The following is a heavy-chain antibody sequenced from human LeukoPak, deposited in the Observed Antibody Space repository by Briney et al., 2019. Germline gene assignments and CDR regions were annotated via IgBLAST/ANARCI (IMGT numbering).Heavy chain of an antibody. CDR2: IYSGGST. V-gene: IGHV3-53*01. CDR1: GFTFDDYG. J-gene: IGHJ4*02. CDR3: ARARRALDY. Sequence: GGSLRLSCAASGFTFDDYGMSWVRQAPGKGLEWVSVIYSGGSTYYADSVKGRFTISRDNSKNTLYLQMNSLRAEDTAVYYCARARRALDYWGQGTLVTVSS.